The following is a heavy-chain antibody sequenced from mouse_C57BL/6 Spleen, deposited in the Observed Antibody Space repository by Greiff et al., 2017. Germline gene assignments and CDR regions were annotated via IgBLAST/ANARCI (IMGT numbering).Heavy chain of an antibody. CDR3: ARYYYGSSGYFDV. CDR2: ISDGGSYT. CDR1: GFTFSSYA. V-gene: IGHV5-4*03. D-gene: IGHD1-1*01. Sequence: EVKLVESGGGLVKPGGSLKLSCAASGFTFSSYAMSWVRQTPEKRLEWVATISDGGSYTYYPDNVKGRFTISRDNAKNNLYLQMSHLKSEDTAMYYCARYYYGSSGYFDVWGTGTTVTVSS. J-gene: IGHJ1*03.